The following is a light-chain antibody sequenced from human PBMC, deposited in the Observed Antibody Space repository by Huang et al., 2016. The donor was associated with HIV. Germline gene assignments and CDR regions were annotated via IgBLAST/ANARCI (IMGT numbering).Light chain of an antibody. Sequence: EIVLTQSPATLSLSPGERATLSCRASQSVSSYLAWFQQKPGQAPRLLIYDASNRATGIPARFSGSGSGTDFTLTISSLESEDFAFYYCQQRSNWPTFGQGTRLEIK. CDR3: QQRSNWPT. CDR1: QSVSSY. V-gene: IGKV3-11*01. CDR2: DAS. J-gene: IGKJ5*01.